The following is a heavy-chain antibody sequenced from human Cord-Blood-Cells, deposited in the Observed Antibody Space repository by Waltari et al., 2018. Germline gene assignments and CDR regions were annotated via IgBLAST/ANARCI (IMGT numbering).Heavy chain of an antibody. CDR2: MRYSGGST. CDR1: GFTFSSYA. CDR3: AKVYSGSSYFDY. Sequence: EVQLVESGGGVVQPGGSLRLSCAASGFTFSSYAMSWVRQAPGKGLEWVSAMRYSGGSTYYADSVKGRFTISRDNSKNTLYLQMNSLRAEDTAVYYCAKVYSGSSYFDYWGQGTLVTVSS. V-gene: IGHV3-23*04. D-gene: IGHD1-26*01. J-gene: IGHJ4*02.